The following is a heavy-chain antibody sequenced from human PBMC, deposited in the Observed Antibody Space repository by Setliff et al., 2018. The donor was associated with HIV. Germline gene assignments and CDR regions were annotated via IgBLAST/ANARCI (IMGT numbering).Heavy chain of an antibody. CDR3: ARHGRSYDSGRWYNWFDS. CDR1: GGSISDTY. J-gene: IGHJ5*01. CDR2: THVSRET. V-gene: IGHV4-59*08. Sequence: SETLSLTCTGSGGSISDTYYTWIRQTPGKGLEWIGLTHVSRETNYNPSLESRVTISMDTSKNQFSLKLSSVTAADTALYFCARHGRSYDSGRWYNWFDSWGQGTPVTVSS. D-gene: IGHD3-10*01.